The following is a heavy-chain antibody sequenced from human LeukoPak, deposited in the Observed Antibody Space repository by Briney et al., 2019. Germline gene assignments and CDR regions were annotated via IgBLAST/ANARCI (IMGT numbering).Heavy chain of an antibody. CDR2: ISGSGDNT. CDR3: AKGWNGYDRFDY. J-gene: IGHJ4*02. Sequence: GGSLRLSCAASGFTFSAYAMGWVRQAPGRGLEWVSGISGSGDNTYYADAVQGRFTISRDNTKNTVYLQMNSLRAEDTAVYYCAKGWNGYDRFDYWGQGTLVTVSS. CDR1: GFTFSAYA. V-gene: IGHV3-23*01. D-gene: IGHD5-12*01.